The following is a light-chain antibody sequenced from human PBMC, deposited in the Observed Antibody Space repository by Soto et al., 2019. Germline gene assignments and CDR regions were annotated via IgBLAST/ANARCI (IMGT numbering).Light chain of an antibody. J-gene: IGLJ1*01. Sequence: QSPLTQPASVSGSPGQSITISCTGTSIDVGGYNYVSWYQQHPGKAPKLIISDVSNRPSGVSNRFSGSKSGNTASLTISGLQAEDEADYYCNSYTSSSTHVFGTGTKLTVL. CDR2: DVS. CDR1: SIDVGGYNY. CDR3: NSYTSSSTHV. V-gene: IGLV2-14*03.